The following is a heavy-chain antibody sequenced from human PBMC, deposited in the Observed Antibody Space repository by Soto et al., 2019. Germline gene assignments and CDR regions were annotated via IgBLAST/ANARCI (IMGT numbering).Heavy chain of an antibody. D-gene: IGHD6-19*01. CDR2: IYHSGST. J-gene: IGHJ5*02. CDR3: ARESGHSSAWYGVRWFDP. CDR1: GGSISSSNW. V-gene: IGHV4-4*02. Sequence: SETLSLTCAVSGGSISSSNWWSWVRQPPGKGLEWIGEIYHSGSTNYNPSLKSRVTISVDKSKNQFSLKLSSVTAADTAVYYCARESGHSSAWYGVRWFDPWGQGTLVTVS.